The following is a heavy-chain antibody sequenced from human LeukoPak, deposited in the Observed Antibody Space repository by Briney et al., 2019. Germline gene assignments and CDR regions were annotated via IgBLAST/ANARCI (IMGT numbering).Heavy chain of an antibody. CDR3: ARRGGHGGSFDY. Sequence: SETLSLTCTVSGGSISGYYWSWIRQPPGKGLEWIGYMYYSGSGSANYNPSLKSRVSISVDTSKNHFSLKLSSVTAADTAVYYCARRGGHGGSFDYWGQGTLVTVSS. CDR1: GGSISGYY. CDR2: MYYSGSGSA. V-gene: IGHV4-59*08. D-gene: IGHD4-23*01. J-gene: IGHJ4*02.